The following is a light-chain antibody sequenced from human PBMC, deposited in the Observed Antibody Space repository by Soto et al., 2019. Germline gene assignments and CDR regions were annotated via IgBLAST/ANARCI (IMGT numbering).Light chain of an antibody. CDR3: QQYNSYPT. Sequence: DIQMTQSPSTLSASVGDRVTITCRASQSISSWLAWYQQKPGKAPKLLIYDASSLESGVPSRFSGSGSWTEFNLTISSLQPDDFATYYCQQYNSYPTFGQGTRLEIK. CDR1: QSISSW. CDR2: DAS. J-gene: IGKJ5*01. V-gene: IGKV1-5*01.